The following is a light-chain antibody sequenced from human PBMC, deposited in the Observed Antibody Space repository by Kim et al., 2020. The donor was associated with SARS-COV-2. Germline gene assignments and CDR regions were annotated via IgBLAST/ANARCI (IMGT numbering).Light chain of an antibody. CDR1: QSVNSNH. CDR2: DAS. J-gene: IGKJ1*01. V-gene: IGKV3-20*01. Sequence: EIVLTQSPGPLSLSPGERATLSCRASQSVNSNHLAWYQQKPGQAPRLLIYDASNRATGIPVRFSGSGSGTDFTLTISRLEPEDFAVYYCQQYGTSLRTFGQGTKVEIK. CDR3: QQYGTSLRT.